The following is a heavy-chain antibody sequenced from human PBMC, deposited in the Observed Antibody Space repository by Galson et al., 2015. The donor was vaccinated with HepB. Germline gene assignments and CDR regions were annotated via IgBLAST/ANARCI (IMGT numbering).Heavy chain of an antibody. V-gene: IGHV3-53*01. CDR3: GREGYSSGWAFLDF. Sequence: SLRLSCAASGFTVSSNYMSWVRQSPGKGLEWVSIIYAGGDTYYADSVKGRFTISRDNSKNTLYLQMNSLGAEDTAMYYCGREGYSSGWAFLDFWGQGTLVTVSS. J-gene: IGHJ4*02. CDR1: GFTVSSNY. D-gene: IGHD6-19*01. CDR2: IYAGGDT.